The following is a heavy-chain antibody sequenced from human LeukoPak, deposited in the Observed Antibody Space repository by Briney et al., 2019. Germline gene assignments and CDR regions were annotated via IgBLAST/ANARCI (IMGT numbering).Heavy chain of an antibody. J-gene: IGHJ4*02. CDR3: AKDGEEYYYDSSGYYRRDYFDY. CDR1: GFTFSSYA. CDR2: ISGSGGST. V-gene: IGHV3-23*01. D-gene: IGHD3-22*01. Sequence: GGSLRLSCAASGFTFSSYAMSWVRQAPGKGLEWVPAISGSGGSTYYADSVKGRFTISRDNSKNTLYLQMNSLRAEDTAVYYCAKDGEEYYYDSSGYYRRDYFDYWGQRTLVTVSS.